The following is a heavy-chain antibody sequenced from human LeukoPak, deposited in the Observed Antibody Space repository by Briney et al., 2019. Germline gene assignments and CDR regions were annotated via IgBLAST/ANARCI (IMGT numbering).Heavy chain of an antibody. CDR2: IYTSGST. CDR1: GGSISSYY. Sequence: SETLSLTCTVSGGSISSYYWSWIRQPAGKGLEWIGRIYTSGSTNYNPSLKSRVIMSVDTSKNQFSLKLSSVTAADTAVYYCARGDSIFGVAAPRQRNNWFDPWGQGTLVTVSS. D-gene: IGHD3-3*01. V-gene: IGHV4-4*07. J-gene: IGHJ5*02. CDR3: ARGDSIFGVAAPRQRNNWFDP.